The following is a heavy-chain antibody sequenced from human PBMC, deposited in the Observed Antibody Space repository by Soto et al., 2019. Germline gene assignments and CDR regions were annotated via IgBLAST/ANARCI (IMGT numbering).Heavy chain of an antibody. CDR3: ARGWAQYYFDY. CDR1: GYTFTSYG. CDR2: IIPIFGTA. Sequence: ASVKVSCKASGYTFTSYGISWVRQAPGQGLEWMGGIIPIFGTANYAQKFQGRVTITADESTSTAYMELSSLRSEDTAVYYCARGWAQYYFDYWGQGTLVTVSS. J-gene: IGHJ4*02. D-gene: IGHD3-10*01. V-gene: IGHV1-69*13.